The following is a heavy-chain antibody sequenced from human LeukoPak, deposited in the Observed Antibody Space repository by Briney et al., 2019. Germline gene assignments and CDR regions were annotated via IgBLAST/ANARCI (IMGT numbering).Heavy chain of an antibody. CDR3: ARHDYYYMDV. Sequence: GGSLRLSCAASGFTFSSYSMNWVRQAPGKGLEWVSYISSSSSTIYYADSVKGRFTISRDNAKNSLYLQMNSLRAEDTAVYYCARHDYYYMDVRGKGTTVTVSS. CDR1: GFTFSSYS. CDR2: ISSSSSTI. J-gene: IGHJ6*03. V-gene: IGHV3-48*01.